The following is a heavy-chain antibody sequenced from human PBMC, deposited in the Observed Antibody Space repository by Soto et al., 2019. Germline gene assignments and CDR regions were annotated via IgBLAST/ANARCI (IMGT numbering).Heavy chain of an antibody. CDR1: GFTFSNYA. V-gene: IGHV3-23*01. CDR3: ATDYPASSAPVIWSLTPIHY. CDR2: IGTSGLHT. J-gene: IGHJ4*02. D-gene: IGHD2-21*02. Sequence: EVQLLASGGGLVQPGGSLRLSCAASGFTFSNYAMTWVRQAPGKGLEWVSLIGTSGLHTHYADSVKGRFTISRDNYNKTVDAKMHRRRIEGTAIYSCATDYPASSAPVIWSLTPIHYWGQAQLVAVSS.